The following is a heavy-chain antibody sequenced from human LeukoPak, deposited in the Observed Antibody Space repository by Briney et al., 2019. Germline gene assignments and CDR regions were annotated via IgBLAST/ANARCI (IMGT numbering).Heavy chain of an antibody. CDR1: GYSISSGYY. CDR3: ARALGGDYYYYYMDV. J-gene: IGHJ6*03. V-gene: IGHV4-38-2*02. Sequence: PSETLSLTCTVSGYSISSGYYWGWIRQPPGKGLEWIGSIYHSGSTYYNPSLKSRVTISVDTSKNQFSLKLSSVTAADTAVYYCARALGGDYYYYYMDVWGKGTTVTVSS. D-gene: IGHD4-17*01. CDR2: IYHSGST.